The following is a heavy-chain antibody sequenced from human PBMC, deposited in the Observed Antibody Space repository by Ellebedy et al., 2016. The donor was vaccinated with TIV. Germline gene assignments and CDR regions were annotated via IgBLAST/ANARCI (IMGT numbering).Heavy chain of an antibody. J-gene: IGHJ4*02. CDR3: ARPAATYSSSWYDFDC. V-gene: IGHV3-21*01. D-gene: IGHD6-13*01. CDR1: GFSFRSYW. CDR2: ISTIGKYI. Sequence: PGGSLRLSCVASGFSFRSYWMSWVRQAPGKGLEWVSSISTIGKYIHIADSVKGRFTVSRDNAKNSLYLQMSSLRVEDTAIYYCARPAATYSSSWYDFDCWGQGTLVTVSS.